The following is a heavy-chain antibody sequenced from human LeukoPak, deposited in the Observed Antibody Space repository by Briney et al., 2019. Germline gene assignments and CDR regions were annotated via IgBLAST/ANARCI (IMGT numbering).Heavy chain of an antibody. Sequence: GASVKVSCKASGYTFTSYAMHWVRQAPGQRLEWMGWINAGNGNTKYSQKFQGRVTITRDTYASTAYMELSSLRSEDTAVYYGARDGAIRAAAAADAFDIWGQGTMVTVSS. D-gene: IGHD6-13*01. CDR3: ARDGAIRAAAAADAFDI. V-gene: IGHV1-3*01. J-gene: IGHJ3*02. CDR2: INAGNGNT. CDR1: GYTFTSYA.